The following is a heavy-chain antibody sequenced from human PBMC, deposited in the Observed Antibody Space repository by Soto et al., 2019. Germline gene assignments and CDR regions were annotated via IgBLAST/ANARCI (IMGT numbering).Heavy chain of an antibody. CDR2: IIPIFGTA. Sequence: QVQLVQSGAEVKKPGSSVKVSCKASGGTFSSYAISWVRQAPGQGLEWMGGIIPIFGTANYAQKFQGRVTITADESTSTAYMELSSLRSEDTAVYYCARVELRIEYYYDSRGYFDYWGQGTLVTVSS. D-gene: IGHD3-22*01. V-gene: IGHV1-69*01. CDR3: ARVELRIEYYYDSRGYFDY. CDR1: GGTFSSYA. J-gene: IGHJ4*02.